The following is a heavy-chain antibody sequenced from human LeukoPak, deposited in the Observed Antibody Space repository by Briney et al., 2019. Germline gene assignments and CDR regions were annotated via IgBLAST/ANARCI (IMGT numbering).Heavy chain of an antibody. V-gene: IGHV3-7*01. CDR2: INQDGGGR. CDR1: GFTFSDNW. CDR3: ARGSTGKYYYYYMDV. J-gene: IGHJ6*03. D-gene: IGHD4-11*01. Sequence: GGSLRLSCAASGFTFSDNWMTWVRQAPGRGLEWVANINQDGGGRYYVDSVQGRFIISRDNAQNSVHLQMNSLRAEDTAVYYCARGSTGKYYYYYMDVWGKGTTVTVSS.